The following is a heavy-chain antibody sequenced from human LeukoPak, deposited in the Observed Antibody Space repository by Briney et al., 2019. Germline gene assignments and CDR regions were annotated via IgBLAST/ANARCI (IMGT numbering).Heavy chain of an antibody. D-gene: IGHD3-10*01. Sequence: PSETLSLTCAVSGYSISSGYYWGWIRQPPGKGLEWIGSIYHSGSTYYNPSLKSRVTISADTSKNQFSLKLSSVTAADTAVYYCASSLRFGDSPDYWGQGTLVTVSS. CDR1: GYSISSGYY. V-gene: IGHV4-38-2*01. J-gene: IGHJ4*02. CDR3: ASSLRFGDSPDY. CDR2: IYHSGST.